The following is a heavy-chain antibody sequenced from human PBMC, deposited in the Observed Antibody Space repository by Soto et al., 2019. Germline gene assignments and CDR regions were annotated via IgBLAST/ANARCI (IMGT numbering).Heavy chain of an antibody. CDR2: IFYTGST. J-gene: IGHJ5*02. V-gene: IGHV4-59*08. CDR1: GGSISNHY. CDR3: ARHLVVLTATNWFDP. Sequence: PSETLSLTCTVSGGSISNHYWSWIRQPPGKGLEWIGYIFYTGSTNYNPSLKSRVTISVETSKNQFSLKLSSVTAADTAVYYCARHLVVLTATNWFDPWGQGALVTVSS. D-gene: IGHD2-15*01.